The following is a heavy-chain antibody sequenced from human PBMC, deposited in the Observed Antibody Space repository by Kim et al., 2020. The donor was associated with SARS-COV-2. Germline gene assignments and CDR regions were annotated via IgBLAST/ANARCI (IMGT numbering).Heavy chain of an antibody. V-gene: IGHV1-69*04. CDR2: IIPILGIT. D-gene: IGHD2-2*01. CDR1: VGTFSSYA. CDR3: AIVPAAMEVGYGMDV. Sequence: SVKVSCKASVGTFSSYAISWVRQAPGQGLEWMGRIIPILGITNYAQKFQGRVTITADKSTSTAYMELSSLRSEDTAVYYCAIVPAAMEVGYGMDVWGQGTTVTVSS. J-gene: IGHJ6*02.